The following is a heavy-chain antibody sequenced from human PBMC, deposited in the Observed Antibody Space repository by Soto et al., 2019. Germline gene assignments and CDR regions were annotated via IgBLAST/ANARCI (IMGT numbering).Heavy chain of an antibody. Sequence: QVQLVQSGAEVKKPGASVKVSCKTSGYTFTGYDLNWVRQATGQGLEWMGWMNPNTGSTGYAQKFQGRVTMTRNTSTRTAYMELSSLRSEDTAMYFCARGKTTLTDLDYWGQGTLVNVSS. J-gene: IGHJ4*02. D-gene: IGHD4-17*01. CDR1: GYTFTGYD. V-gene: IGHV1-8*01. CDR3: ARGKTTLTDLDY. CDR2: MNPNTGST.